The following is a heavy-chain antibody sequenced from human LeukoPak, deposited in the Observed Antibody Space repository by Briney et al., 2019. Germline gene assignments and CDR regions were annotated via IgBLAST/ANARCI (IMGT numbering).Heavy chain of an antibody. CDR3: ARGLLGDYGDYVPFFDP. CDR1: GYTFTSYY. CDR2: INPSGGST. D-gene: IGHD4-17*01. J-gene: IGHJ5*02. V-gene: IGHV1-46*01. Sequence: GASVKVSCKASGYTFTSYYMHWVRQAPGQGLEWMGIINPSGGSTSYAQKFQGRVTMTRDTSTSTVYMELSSLRSEDTAVYYCARGLLGDYGDYVPFFDPWGQRTLVTVSS.